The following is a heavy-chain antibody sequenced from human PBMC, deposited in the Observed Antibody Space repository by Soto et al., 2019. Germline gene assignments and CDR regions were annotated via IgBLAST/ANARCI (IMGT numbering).Heavy chain of an antibody. Sequence: GASVKVSCKASGYTFTSYAMHWVRQAPGQSLEWMGWINAGNGNTKYSQKFQGRVTITRDTSASTAYMELSSLRSEDTAVYYCAREQGLTWIQLWLPYDYWGQGTLVTVSS. V-gene: IGHV1-3*01. CDR3: AREQGLTWIQLWLPYDY. D-gene: IGHD5-18*01. J-gene: IGHJ4*02. CDR1: GYTFTSYA. CDR2: INAGNGNT.